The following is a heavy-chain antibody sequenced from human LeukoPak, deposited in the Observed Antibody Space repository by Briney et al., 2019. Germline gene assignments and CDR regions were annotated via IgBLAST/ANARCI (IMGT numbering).Heavy chain of an antibody. CDR3: ARVARGAPGRAFDI. V-gene: IGHV3-7*01. CDR1: GFTFSSYC. CDR2: IKQSGSEK. J-gene: IGHJ3*02. D-gene: IGHD1-26*01. Sequence: GGSLRLSCAASGFTFSSYCMSWVRQAPGKGLEWVANIKQSGSEKYYVDSVKGRFTISRDNAKNSLYLQMNSLRAEDTAVSYCARVARGAPGRAFDIWGQGTMVTVSS.